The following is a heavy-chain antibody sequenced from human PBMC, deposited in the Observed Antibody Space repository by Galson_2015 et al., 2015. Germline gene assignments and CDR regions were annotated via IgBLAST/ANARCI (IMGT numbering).Heavy chain of an antibody. J-gene: IGHJ4*02. CDR2: IYWDDDK. D-gene: IGHD6-6*01. CDR3: AHRRVFGRTD. Sequence: PELVKPTQTLTLTCTFSGFSLTTSGVGVGWIRQPPGKALEWLALIYWDDDKRYSPSLKRRLTITKDASKNQVVLSMTNMDPVDTATYYCAHRRVFGRTDWGQGTLVTVSS. CDR1: GFSLTTSGVG. V-gene: IGHV2-5*02.